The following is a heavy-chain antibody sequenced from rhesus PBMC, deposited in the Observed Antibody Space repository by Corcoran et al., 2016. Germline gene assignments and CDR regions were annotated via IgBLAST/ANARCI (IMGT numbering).Heavy chain of an antibody. CDR1: GGSISGAYA. D-gene: IGHD4-29*01. CDR2: IYGSTGSP. Sequence: QVQLQESGPGLVKPSETLSLTCAVSGGSISGAYAWNWIRQPPGTGLEWIRSIYGSTGSPNSNPASKNRVRFSKDTSNIQVSLKRSSVTAADAAVYYCERHGRPDYGLDYWGQGVLVTVSS. J-gene: IGHJ4*01. V-gene: IGHV4-76*01. CDR3: ERHGRPDYGLDY.